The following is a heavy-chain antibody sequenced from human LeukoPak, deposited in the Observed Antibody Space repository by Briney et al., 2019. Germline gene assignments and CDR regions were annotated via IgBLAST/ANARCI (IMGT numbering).Heavy chain of an antibody. J-gene: IGHJ4*02. Sequence: SGTLSLTCAVSGGSISSSNWWSWVRQPPGKGLEWIGEIYHSGSTNYNPSLKSRVTISVDKSKNQFSLNLSSVTAADTAVYYCARGTMTGPYYFDYWGQGTLVTVSS. CDR2: IYHSGST. D-gene: IGHD3-22*01. CDR3: ARGTMTGPYYFDY. V-gene: IGHV4-4*02. CDR1: GGSISSSNW.